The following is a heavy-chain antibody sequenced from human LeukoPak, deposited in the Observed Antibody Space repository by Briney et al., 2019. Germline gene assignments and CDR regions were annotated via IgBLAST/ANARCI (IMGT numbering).Heavy chain of an antibody. V-gene: IGHV3-7*01. J-gene: IGHJ5*02. CDR3: ASFLSSGYYQTWYDP. CDR1: GFTFDDYG. D-gene: IGHD3-22*01. Sequence: PGGSLRLSCAASGFTFDDYGMSWVRQAPGKGLEWVAKINQDGSDKYYVDSVKGRFTISRDNAKNSLYLQMNSLRAEDTAVYYCASFLSSGYYQTWYDPWGQGTLVTVSS. CDR2: INQDGSDK.